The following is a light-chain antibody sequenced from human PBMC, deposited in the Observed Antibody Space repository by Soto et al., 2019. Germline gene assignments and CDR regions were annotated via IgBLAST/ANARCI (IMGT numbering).Light chain of an antibody. V-gene: IGKV3-11*01. CDR2: DAS. Sequence: EIVLTQSPATLSLSPGERATLSCRASQSVGHYLASYQQKPGQAPRLLFYDASNRATGISARFSGSGSGTDFTLTVSSLEPEDFAVYFCQQRSNPLTFGGGTNVEIK. CDR1: QSVGHY. J-gene: IGKJ4*01. CDR3: QQRSNPLT.